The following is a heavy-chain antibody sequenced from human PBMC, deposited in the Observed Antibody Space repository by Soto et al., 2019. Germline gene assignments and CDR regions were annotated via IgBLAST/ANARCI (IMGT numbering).Heavy chain of an antibody. CDR3: AHRRGNYDILTGYYKPHPGPWDY. D-gene: IGHD3-9*01. CDR1: GFSLSTSGVG. J-gene: IGHJ4*02. CDR2: IYWDDDK. Sequence: QITLKESGPTLVKPTQTLTLTCTFSGFSLSTSGVGVGWIRQPPGKALEWLALIYWDDDKRYSPSLKSRLTITKDTSKNQVVLTMTNMDPVDTATYYCAHRRGNYDILTGYYKPHPGPWDYWGQGTLVTVSS. V-gene: IGHV2-5*02.